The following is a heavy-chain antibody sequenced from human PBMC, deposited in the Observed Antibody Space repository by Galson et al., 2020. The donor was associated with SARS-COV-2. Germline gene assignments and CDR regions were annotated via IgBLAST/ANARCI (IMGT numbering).Heavy chain of an antibody. CDR1: GYTFTSYG. V-gene: IGHV1-18*01. J-gene: IGHJ6*02. D-gene: IGHD2-15*01. CDR2: ISAYNGNT. Sequence: ASVKVSCKASGYTFTSYGISWVRRAPGQGLEWMGWISAYNGNTNYAQKLQGRVTTTTDTSTSTAYMELRRLRSDDAAVYYCARGYVVVAARALRYYYYGMDVWGQGTTVTVSS. CDR3: ARGYVVVAARALRYYYYGMDV.